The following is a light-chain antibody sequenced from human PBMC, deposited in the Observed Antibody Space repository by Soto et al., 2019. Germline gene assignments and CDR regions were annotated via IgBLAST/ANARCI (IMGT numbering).Light chain of an antibody. V-gene: IGLV1-51*01. CDR3: GSWDSSLSAYV. Sequence: QSVLTQPPSVSAAPGQKVTISCSVSSSNIGGNSVSWYQQLPGTAPKLLIYDDNKRPSGIPDRFSGSKSGTSATLGITGFQTGDGADYYCGSWDSSLSAYVFGTGTKATVL. CDR2: DDN. J-gene: IGLJ1*01. CDR1: SSNIGGNS.